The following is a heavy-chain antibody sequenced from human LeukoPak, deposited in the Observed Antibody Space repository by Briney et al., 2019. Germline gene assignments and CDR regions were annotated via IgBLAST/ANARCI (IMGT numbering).Heavy chain of an antibody. CDR1: GYTFTSYG. Sequence: ASVKVSCKASGYTFTSYGISWVRQAPGQGLEWMGWISAYNGNTIYAQKLQGRVTMTTDTSTSTAYMELRSLRSDDTAVYYCARDLSSYIRGATEGDYWGQGTLVTVSS. CDR3: ARDLSSYIRGATEGDY. CDR2: ISAYNGNT. D-gene: IGHD3-10*02. V-gene: IGHV1-18*01. J-gene: IGHJ4*02.